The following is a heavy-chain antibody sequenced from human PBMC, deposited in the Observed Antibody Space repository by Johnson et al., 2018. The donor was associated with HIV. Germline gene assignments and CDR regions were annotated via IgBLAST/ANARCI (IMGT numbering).Heavy chain of an antibody. CDR1: GFTFSSYA. CDR3: ARDGESQQLPLGDAFDV. V-gene: IGHV3-33*08. D-gene: IGHD6-13*01. Sequence: QVQLVESGGGLVQPGGSLRLSCAASGFTFSSYAMSWVRQAPGKGMEWVAVIWYDGSNKYYADSVRGRFPISRDNSKNTLYLQMSSLKVEDTAMYYCARDGESQQLPLGDAFDVWGQGTMVTVSS. CDR2: IWYDGSNK. J-gene: IGHJ3*01.